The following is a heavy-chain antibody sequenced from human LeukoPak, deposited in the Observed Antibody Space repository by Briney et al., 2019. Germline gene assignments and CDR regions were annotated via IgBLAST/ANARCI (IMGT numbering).Heavy chain of an antibody. J-gene: IGHJ4*02. V-gene: IGHV3-7*01. D-gene: IGHD1-26*01. CDR2: MKEDGSEI. CDR1: GFTFTFQT. CDR3: AKGGASRFDH. Sequence: WGSLRPSYAASGFTFTFQTMSWVRQAPGKGLEWVASMKEDGSEIFYVGSVKGRFIISRDNAKNSLYLQMNSLRAEDTAVYYCAKGGASRFDHWGQGTLVTVSS.